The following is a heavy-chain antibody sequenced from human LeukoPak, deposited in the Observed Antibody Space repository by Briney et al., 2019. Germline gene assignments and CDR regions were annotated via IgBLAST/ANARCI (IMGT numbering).Heavy chain of an antibody. CDR2: IKQDGSEK. V-gene: IGHV3-7*03. J-gene: IGHJ3*02. CDR3: AKDIGDYGDFGGAFDI. Sequence: GGSLRLSCAASGFTFSSYWMSWVRQAPGKGLEWVANIKQDGSEKYYVDSVKGRFTISRDNAKKSLYLQMNSLRVEDMALYYCAKDIGDYGDFGGAFDIWGQGTMVTVSS. D-gene: IGHD4-17*01. CDR1: GFTFSSYW.